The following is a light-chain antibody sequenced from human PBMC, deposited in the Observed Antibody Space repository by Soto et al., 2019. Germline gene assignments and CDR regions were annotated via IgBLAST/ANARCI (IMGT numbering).Light chain of an antibody. CDR3: LQDINYRWT. V-gene: IGKV1-5*03. J-gene: IGKJ1*01. CDR2: KAS. CDR1: QSISNW. Sequence: DIQMTQSPSTLSASVGDRVIITCRASQSISNWLAWYQQKPGKAPNLLIYKASSLKSGVPSRFSGSGSGTDFTLAISSLQPEDSATYYCLQDINYRWTFGQGTKVDIK.